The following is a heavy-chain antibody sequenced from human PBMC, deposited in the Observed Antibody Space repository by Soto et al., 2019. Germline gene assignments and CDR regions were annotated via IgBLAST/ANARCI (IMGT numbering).Heavy chain of an antibody. CDR1: GYSFSNFD. V-gene: IGHV1-8*01. D-gene: IGHD2-15*01. CDR3: ARVKSGGPSVD. Sequence: QVQLLQSGAEVKKPGASVRLSCEASGYSFSNFDINWVRQAAGQGLEWMGWMNPGSGNTGYSHKFQGRVIMTRNTATRTDYMELSSLPSEDAAVYYCARVKSGGPSVDWGQGTLVTVSS. CDR2: MNPGSGNT. J-gene: IGHJ4*02.